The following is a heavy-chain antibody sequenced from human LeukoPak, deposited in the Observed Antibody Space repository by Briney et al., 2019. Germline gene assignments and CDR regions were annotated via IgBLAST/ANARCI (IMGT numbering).Heavy chain of an antibody. Sequence: PSQTLSLTCTVSGGSISSYYWSWIRQPAGKGLEWIGRIYTSGSTNYNPSLKSRVTMSVDTSKNQFSLKLSSVTAAGTAVYYCARVLSYYYDSSGSDVVYFVIWGQGTMVTVSS. CDR1: GGSISSYY. J-gene: IGHJ3*02. CDR3: ARVLSYYYDSSGSDVVYFVI. CDR2: IYTSGST. D-gene: IGHD3-22*01. V-gene: IGHV4-4*07.